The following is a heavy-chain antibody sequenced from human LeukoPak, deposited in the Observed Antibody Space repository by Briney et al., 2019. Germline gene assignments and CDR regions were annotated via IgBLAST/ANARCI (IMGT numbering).Heavy chain of an antibody. CDR2: IYHSGST. Sequence: PSETLSLTCAVSGYSISSGYYWGWIRQPPGKGLEWIGSIYHSGSTYYNPSLKSRATISVDTSKNQFSLKLSSVTAADTAVYYCARDNYDFWSGYLRYFDYWGQGTLVTVSS. J-gene: IGHJ4*02. D-gene: IGHD3-3*01. CDR1: GYSISSGYY. V-gene: IGHV4-38-2*02. CDR3: ARDNYDFWSGYLRYFDY.